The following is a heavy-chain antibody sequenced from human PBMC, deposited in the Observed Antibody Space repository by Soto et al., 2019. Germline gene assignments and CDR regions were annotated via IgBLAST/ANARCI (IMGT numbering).Heavy chain of an antibody. CDR2: IYYSGST. Sequence: SETLSLTCTVSGGSISSYYWSWIRQPPWKGLEWIGHIYYSGSTNYNPSLKSRVTISVDTSKNQFSLKLSSVTAADTAVYYCARAGGYRYGVDYWGQGTLVTVSS. J-gene: IGHJ4*02. V-gene: IGHV4-59*01. CDR3: ARAGGYRYGVDY. D-gene: IGHD5-18*01. CDR1: GGSISSYY.